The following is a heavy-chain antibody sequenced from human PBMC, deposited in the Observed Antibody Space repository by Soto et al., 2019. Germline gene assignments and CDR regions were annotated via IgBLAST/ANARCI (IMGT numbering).Heavy chain of an antibody. CDR2: INPNSGGT. D-gene: IGHD3-3*01. Sequence: ASVKVSCKASGYTFTGYYMHWVRQAPGQGLEWMGWINPNSGGTNYAQKFQGRVTMTRDTSISTAYMEMSRLRSDDTAVYYCARVPGFWSGYYDYYYYGMDVWGQGTTVTVSS. CDR1: GYTFTGYY. V-gene: IGHV1-2*02. CDR3: ARVPGFWSGYYDYYYYGMDV. J-gene: IGHJ6*02.